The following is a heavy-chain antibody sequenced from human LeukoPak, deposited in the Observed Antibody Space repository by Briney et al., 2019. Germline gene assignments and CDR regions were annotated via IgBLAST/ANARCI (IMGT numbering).Heavy chain of an antibody. CDR2: IYYSGST. V-gene: IGHV4-39*07. CDR3: ASTFYYYDVSGYYYEYFQY. CDR1: GDSISSSSYY. Sequence: SETLSLTCTVSGDSISSSSYYWGWIRQPPGKGLEWIGSIYYSGSTYYNPSLKGRVTISVDTSKNQFSLKLSSVTAADTAVYYCASTFYYYDVSGYYYEYFQYWGQGTQVTVSS. D-gene: IGHD3-22*01. J-gene: IGHJ1*01.